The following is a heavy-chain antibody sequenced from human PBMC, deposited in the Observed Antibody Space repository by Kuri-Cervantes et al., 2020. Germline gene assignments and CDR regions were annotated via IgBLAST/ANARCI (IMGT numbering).Heavy chain of an antibody. V-gene: IGHV4-4*07. J-gene: IGHJ4*02. D-gene: IGHD3-10*01. CDR1: GGSISSYY. CDR2: IYTSGST. Sequence: SETLSLTCTVSGGSISSYYWSWIRQPAGKGLEWIGRIYTSGSTNYNPSLKSRVTMSVDTSKNQFSLKLSSVTAADTAVYYCASPGGVYGSGSYYNGGYYWGQGTLVTVSS. CDR3: ASPGGVYGSGSYYNGGYY.